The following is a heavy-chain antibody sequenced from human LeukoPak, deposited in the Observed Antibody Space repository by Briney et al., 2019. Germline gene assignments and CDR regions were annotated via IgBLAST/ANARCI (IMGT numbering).Heavy chain of an antibody. CDR1: GFTFTSSA. CDR2: IVVGSGNT. J-gene: IGHJ5*02. Sequence: SVKVSCKASGFTFTSSAVQWVRQARGQRLEWIGWIVVGSGNTNYAQKFQERVTITRDTSASTAYMELSSLRSEDTAVYYCARDKYSSGWSAVDPWGQGTLVTVSS. D-gene: IGHD6-19*01. CDR3: ARDKYSSGWSAVDP. V-gene: IGHV1-58*01.